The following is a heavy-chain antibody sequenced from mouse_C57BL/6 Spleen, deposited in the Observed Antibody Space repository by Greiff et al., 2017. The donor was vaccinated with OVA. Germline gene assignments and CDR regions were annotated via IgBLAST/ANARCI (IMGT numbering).Heavy chain of an antibody. D-gene: IGHD4-1*01. CDR1: GFTFSDYG. J-gene: IGHJ1*03. V-gene: IGHV5-17*01. CDR3: ARSTGTDWYFDV. CDR2: ISSGSSTI. Sequence: EVKLVESGGGLVKPGGSLKLSCAASGFTFSDYGMHWVRQAPEKGLEWVAYISSGSSTIYYAATVKGRFTISRDNAKNTLFLQMTSLRSEDTAMYYCARSTGTDWYFDVWGTGTTVTVSS.